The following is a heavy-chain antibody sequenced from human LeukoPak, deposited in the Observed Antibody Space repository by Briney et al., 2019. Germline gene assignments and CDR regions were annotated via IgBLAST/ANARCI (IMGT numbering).Heavy chain of an antibody. D-gene: IGHD1-26*01. Sequence: PSETLSLTCAVYGGSFSGHYWSWVRQPPGKGLEWIGEVNHSGSTNYNSFLKSRVTISVDTSKNQFSLKLSSVTAADTAVYYCARHLVAHSGSYLKERVKSFDLWGRGTLVTVSS. J-gene: IGHJ2*01. CDR3: ARHLVAHSGSYLKERVKSFDL. CDR2: VNHSGST. CDR1: GGSFSGHY. V-gene: IGHV4-34*01.